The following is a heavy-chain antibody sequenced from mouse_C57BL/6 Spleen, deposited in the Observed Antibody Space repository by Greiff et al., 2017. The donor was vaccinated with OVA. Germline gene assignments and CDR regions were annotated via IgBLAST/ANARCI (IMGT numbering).Heavy chain of an antibody. CDR1: GYTFTSYW. J-gene: IGHJ1*03. CDR3: ARSHYCGSRYFDV. V-gene: IGHV1-69*01. CDR2: IDPSDSYT. D-gene: IGHD1-1*01. Sequence: QVQLQQPGAELVMPGASVKLSCKASGYTFTSYWMHWVKQRPGQGLEWIGEIDPSDSYTNYNQKFKGKSTLTVDTSSSTAYMQISSLTAETAAVYYCARSHYCGSRYFDVWGTGTTVTVSS.